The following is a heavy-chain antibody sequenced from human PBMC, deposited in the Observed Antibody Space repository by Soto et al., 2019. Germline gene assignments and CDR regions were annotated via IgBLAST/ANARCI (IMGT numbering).Heavy chain of an antibody. CDR1: GGSISSDY. V-gene: IGHV4-59*13. CDR2: IYYSGSA. Sequence: PSETLSLTCTVSGGSISSDYWSWIRLPPGKGLEWMGYIYYSGSANYNPSLKSRDTISVDTSKNQFSLKLSSVTAADTAVYYCARTYYYDSSGYYYQFDYWGQGTLVTVSS. D-gene: IGHD3-22*01. J-gene: IGHJ4*02. CDR3: ARTYYYDSSGYYYQFDY.